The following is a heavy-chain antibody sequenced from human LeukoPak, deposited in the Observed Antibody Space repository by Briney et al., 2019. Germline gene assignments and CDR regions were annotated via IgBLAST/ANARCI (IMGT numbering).Heavy chain of an antibody. CDR3: ARDHDWGFDY. Sequence: GGSLRLSCAASGFTFKDCSMNWVRQAPGKGLEFVSYISSSHIYYADSVKGRFTISRDNAKNSLYLEMNSLRAEDTAVYYCARDHDWGFDYWGQGILVTVSS. CDR2: ISSSHI. D-gene: IGHD2-21*01. J-gene: IGHJ4*02. CDR1: GFTFKDCS. V-gene: IGHV3-48*01.